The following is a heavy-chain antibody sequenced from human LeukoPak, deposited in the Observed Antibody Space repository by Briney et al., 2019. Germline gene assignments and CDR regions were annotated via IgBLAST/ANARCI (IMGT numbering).Heavy chain of an antibody. V-gene: IGHV3-23*01. D-gene: IGHD3-22*01. J-gene: IGHJ3*02. CDR1: GFTFSSYW. CDR3: AKEIRYYDSSGYYVDAFDI. Sequence: GSLRPSCAASGFTFSSYWMSWVRQAPGKGLEWVSAISGSGGSTYYADSVKGRFTISRDNSKNTLYLQMNSLRAEDTAVYYCAKEIRYYDSSGYYVDAFDIWGQGTMVTVSS. CDR2: ISGSGGST.